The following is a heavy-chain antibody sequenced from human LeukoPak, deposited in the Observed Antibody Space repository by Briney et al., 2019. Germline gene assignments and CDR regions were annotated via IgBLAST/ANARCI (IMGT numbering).Heavy chain of an antibody. Sequence: ASVKVSCKASGYTFTSYYMHWVRQATGQGLEWMGWMNPNSGNTGYAQKFQGRVTITRNTSISTAYMELSSLRSEDTAVYYCARANTRDSLIQLRLRYYYYMDVWGKGTTVTVSS. CDR1: GYTFTSYY. J-gene: IGHJ6*03. CDR3: ARANTRDSLIQLRLRYYYYMDV. CDR2: MNPNSGNT. V-gene: IGHV1-8*01. D-gene: IGHD5-18*01.